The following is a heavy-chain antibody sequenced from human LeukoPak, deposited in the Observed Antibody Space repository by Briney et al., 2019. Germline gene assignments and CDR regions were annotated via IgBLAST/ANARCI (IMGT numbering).Heavy chain of an antibody. J-gene: IGHJ4*02. Sequence: GGSLRLSCAASGFTFSSYGMHWVRQAPGKGLEWLAVIWADGSNKLYADSVQGRFTISRDNSKNTLYLQMNSLRAEDTAVYYCATDIGSAPFDFWGEGTLVTVSS. CDR2: IWADGSNK. CDR1: GFTFSSYG. CDR3: ATDIGSAPFDF. D-gene: IGHD2-15*01. V-gene: IGHV3-33*01.